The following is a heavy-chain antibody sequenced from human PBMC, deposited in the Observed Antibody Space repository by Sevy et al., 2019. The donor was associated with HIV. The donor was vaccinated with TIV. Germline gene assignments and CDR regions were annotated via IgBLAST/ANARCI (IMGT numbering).Heavy chain of an antibody. J-gene: IGHJ4*02. CDR1: GYTFTNYY. V-gene: IGHV1-46*01. D-gene: IGHD3-22*01. CDR3: ARVYYYDYSGPGY. Sequence: ASVQVSCKASGYTFTNYYIHWVRQAPGQGLEWMGLINPSGGSTSYAQKFQGRVTMTRDTSTSTVYMKLSSLRSDDTGVYYCARVYYYDYSGPGYWGQGTLVTVSS. CDR2: INPSGGST.